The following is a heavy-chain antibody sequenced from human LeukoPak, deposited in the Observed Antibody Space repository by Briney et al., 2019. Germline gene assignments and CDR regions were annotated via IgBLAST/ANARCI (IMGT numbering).Heavy chain of an antibody. CDR3: AKFVHRQQLDGGIDY. V-gene: IGHV3-23*01. D-gene: IGHD6-13*01. CDR1: GFTFSSYA. J-gene: IGHJ4*02. Sequence: AGGSLRLSCAASGFTFSSYAMSWVRQAPGKGLEWVSAISGSGGSTYYADSVKGRFTISRDNSKNTLYLQMNSLRAEDTAVYYCAKFVHRQQLDGGIDYWGQGTLVTVSS. CDR2: ISGSGGST.